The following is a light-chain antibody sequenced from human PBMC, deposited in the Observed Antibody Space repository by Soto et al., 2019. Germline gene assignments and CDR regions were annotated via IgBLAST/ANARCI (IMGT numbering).Light chain of an antibody. CDR2: EVS. Sequence: QSALTQPASVSGSPGQSITISCTGTSSDVGGYNYVSWYQQHPGKAPKLMIYEVSNRPSGVSNRFSGSKSGNTASLTISGLQAEDEADYYCSPYTRSSTLNYVFGTGTKVTVL. CDR1: SSDVGGYNY. CDR3: SPYTRSSTLNYV. J-gene: IGLJ1*01. V-gene: IGLV2-14*01.